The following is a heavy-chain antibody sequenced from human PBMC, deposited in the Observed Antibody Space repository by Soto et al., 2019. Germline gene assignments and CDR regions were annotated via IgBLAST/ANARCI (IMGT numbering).Heavy chain of an antibody. CDR2: IIPILGIA. CDR3: GRRLADCGGDCYSGGGFHI. J-gene: IGHJ3*02. D-gene: IGHD2-21*01. V-gene: IGHV1-69*02. Sequence: QVQLVQSGAEVKKPGSSVKVSCKASGGTFSSYTISWVRQAPGQGLEWMGRIIPILGIANYAQKFQGRVTITADKFTNPASMELNSLGSYDTAGYYWGRRLADCGGDCYSGGGFHIWGQGTMVTVSS. CDR1: GGTFSSYT.